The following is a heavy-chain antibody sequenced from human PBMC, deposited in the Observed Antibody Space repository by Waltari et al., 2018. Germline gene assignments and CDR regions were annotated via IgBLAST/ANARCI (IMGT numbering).Heavy chain of an antibody. Sequence: QVQLQESGPGLVKPSETLSLTCTVSGGSISSYYWSWIRQPPGKGLEWIGYIYYSGSTHYNPSLKSRVTISVDTSKNQFSLKLSSVTAADTAVYYCARAAGDTAIFDYWGQGTLVTVSS. J-gene: IGHJ4*02. V-gene: IGHV4-59*01. CDR1: GGSISSYY. CDR2: IYYSGST. D-gene: IGHD5-18*01. CDR3: ARAAGDTAIFDY.